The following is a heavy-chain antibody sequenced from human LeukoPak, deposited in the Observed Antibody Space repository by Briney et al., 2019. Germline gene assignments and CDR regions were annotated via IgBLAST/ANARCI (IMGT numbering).Heavy chain of an antibody. V-gene: IGHV4-39*01. CDR3: ARHLLIAAAGLKPTAYNWFDP. J-gene: IGHJ5*02. CDR1: GGSISSSSYY. Sequence: PSETLSLTCTVSGGSISSSSYYWGWIRQPPGKGLEWIGSIYYSGSTYYNPSLKRRVTISVDTSKNPFSLKLSSVTAADTAVYYCARHLLIAAAGLKPTAYNWFDPWGQGTLVTVSS. D-gene: IGHD6-13*01. CDR2: IYYSGST.